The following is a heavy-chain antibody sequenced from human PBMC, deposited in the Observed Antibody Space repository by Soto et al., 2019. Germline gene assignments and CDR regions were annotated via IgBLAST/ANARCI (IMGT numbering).Heavy chain of an antibody. D-gene: IGHD2-2*01. Sequence: QVQLVQSGAEVKKPGASVKVSCKASGYSFTTYGITWVRQAPGQGLEWMGWISGYSGNTNYEQKFQGRASLTTDTSTSTAYMELRSLRSDDTAVYYCARGGYCSRTSCYRDFYRGMDVWGQGTTVTVSS. V-gene: IGHV1-18*04. J-gene: IGHJ6*02. CDR3: ARGGYCSRTSCYRDFYRGMDV. CDR1: GYSFTTYG. CDR2: ISGYSGNT.